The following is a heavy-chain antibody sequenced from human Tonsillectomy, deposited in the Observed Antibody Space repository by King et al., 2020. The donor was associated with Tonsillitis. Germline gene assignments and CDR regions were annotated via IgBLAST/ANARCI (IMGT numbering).Heavy chain of an antibody. Sequence: VQLVESGGGLVQPGRSLRLSCAASGFTFDDYAMHWVRQAPGKGLEWVSGISWNRGSIGYADSVKGRFTNSRDNAKNSLYLQMNRLRPEDAAFYCCAKDKYYDSRGYFDFWGQGTLVTVSS. V-gene: IGHV3-9*01. CDR3: AKDKYYDSRGYFDF. D-gene: IGHD3-22*01. J-gene: IGHJ4*02. CDR2: ISWNRGSI. CDR1: GFTFDDYA.